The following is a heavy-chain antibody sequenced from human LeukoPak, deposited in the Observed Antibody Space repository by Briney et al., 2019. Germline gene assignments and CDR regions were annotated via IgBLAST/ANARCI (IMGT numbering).Heavy chain of an antibody. V-gene: IGHV3-21*01. CDR1: GFTFSSYS. CDR2: ISSSSSYI. J-gene: IGHJ3*02. D-gene: IGHD3-22*01. Sequence: VGSLRLSCAASGFTFSSYSMNWVRQAPGKGLEWVSSISSSSSYIYYADSVKGRFTISRDNAKNSLYLQMNSLRAEDTAVYYCARDDYYDSSGYYSPSAFDIWGQGTMVTVSS. CDR3: ARDDYYDSSGYYSPSAFDI.